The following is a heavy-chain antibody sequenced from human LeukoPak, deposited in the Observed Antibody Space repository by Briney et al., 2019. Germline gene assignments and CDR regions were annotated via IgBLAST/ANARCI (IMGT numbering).Heavy chain of an antibody. CDR2: ISAYNGDT. V-gene: IGHV1-18*01. D-gene: IGHD4-17*01. CDR3: ARSDYADY. CDR1: VYTFASYG. J-gene: IGHJ4*02. Sequence: ASVKVSCKASVYTFASYGIIWVRQAPGQGLEWMGWISAYNGDTNYAQKLQGRVTMTTDTFTSTAYMELRSLRSDDTAVYYCARSDYADYWGPGTLVTVSS.